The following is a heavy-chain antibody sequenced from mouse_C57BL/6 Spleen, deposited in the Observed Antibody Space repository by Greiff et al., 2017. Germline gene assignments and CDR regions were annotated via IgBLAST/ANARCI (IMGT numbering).Heavy chain of an antibody. Sequence: EVQVVESGGGLVQPGASLKLSCAASGFTFSDYGMAWVRQAPRKGPEWVAFISHLAYSIYYADTVTGRSTISRENAKNTPYLEMGSLRSEETDMYDGACSPCGNRHWYFDDWGTGTTVTVSA. CDR3: ACSPCGNRHWYFDD. J-gene: IGHJ1*03. CDR2: ISHLAYSI. V-gene: IGHV5-15*01. D-gene: IGHD2-1*01. CDR1: GFTFSDYG.